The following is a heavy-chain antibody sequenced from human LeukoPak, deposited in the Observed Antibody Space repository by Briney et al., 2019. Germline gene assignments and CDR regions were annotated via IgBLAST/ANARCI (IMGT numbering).Heavy chain of an antibody. J-gene: IGHJ4*02. D-gene: IGHD6-19*01. Sequence: QPGGSLRLPRAASGFTFGSYAMYWVRQAPGKGLEWVSGISGSGGSTFYTDSVKGRFTISRDNSENTVYLQMNSLRADDTAVYYCAKTTAGYSSGRYPGWPVDYWGQGTLVTVSS. CDR3: AKTTAGYSSGRYPGWPVDY. CDR2: ISGSGGST. V-gene: IGHV3-23*01. CDR1: GFTFGSYA.